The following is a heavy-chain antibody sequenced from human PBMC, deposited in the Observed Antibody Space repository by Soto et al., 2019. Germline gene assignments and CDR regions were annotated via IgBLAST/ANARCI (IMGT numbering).Heavy chain of an antibody. D-gene: IGHD5-18*01. J-gene: IGHJ4*02. V-gene: IGHV4-61*01. CDR1: GGSVSSGSYY. CDR2: IYYSGSP. Sequence: QVQLQESGPGLVKPSETLSLTCTVSGGSVSSGSYYWSWIRQPPGKGLEWIGYIYYSGSPNYNPSLKSRVPISVDTSKNQFTLKLSSVTAADTAVYYCARSDTAMDDWGQGTLVTVSS. CDR3: ARSDTAMDD.